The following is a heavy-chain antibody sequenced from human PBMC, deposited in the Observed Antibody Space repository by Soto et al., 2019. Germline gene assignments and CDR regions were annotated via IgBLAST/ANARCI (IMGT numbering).Heavy chain of an antibody. Sequence: LTCTVSGGSISSGGYYWSWIRQHPGKGLEWIGYIYYSGSTYYNPSLKSRVTISVDTSKNQFSLKLSSVTAADTAVYYCARSITGTLDYWGQGTLVTVSS. CDR1: GGSISSGGYY. D-gene: IGHD1-7*01. J-gene: IGHJ4*02. CDR3: ARSITGTLDY. V-gene: IGHV4-31*03. CDR2: IYYSGST.